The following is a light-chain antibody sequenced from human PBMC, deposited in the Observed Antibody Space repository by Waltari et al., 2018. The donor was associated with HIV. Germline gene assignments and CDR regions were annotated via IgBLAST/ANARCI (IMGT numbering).Light chain of an antibody. CDR1: QSISTY. Sequence: DIQMTQSPSSLSASVGDIVTITCRASQSISTYLNWYQQKPGKAPKVLIYDASSLQSGVPSRFSGSGSGTDFTLIISSLQPEDFATYYCQQSHVTPRTFGQGTKVEIK. CDR3: QQSHVTPRT. J-gene: IGKJ1*01. V-gene: IGKV1-39*01. CDR2: DAS.